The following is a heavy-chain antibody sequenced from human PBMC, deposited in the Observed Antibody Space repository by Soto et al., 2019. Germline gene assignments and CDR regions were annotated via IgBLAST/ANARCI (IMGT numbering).Heavy chain of an antibody. D-gene: IGHD3-10*01. CDR2: IHKTGTIT. CDR3: VRDLNYKFFFDL. V-gene: IGHV3-23*05. J-gene: IGHJ4*02. Sequence: EGQVVESGGDLVQPGDSLTISCAASGFTFSTYAMSWVRQAPGKGLEWVSGIHKTGTITFYADSVKGRFTISRDNSKNTLYLHMRSLRAGDTAVYYCVRDLNYKFFFDLWGQGTLVTVSS. CDR1: GFTFSTYA.